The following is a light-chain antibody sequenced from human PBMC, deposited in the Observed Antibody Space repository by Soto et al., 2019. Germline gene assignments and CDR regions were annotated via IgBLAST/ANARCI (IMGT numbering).Light chain of an antibody. Sequence: QSALTQPRSVSGSPGQSVTISCTGTSSDVGAYNYVSWYQQRPGKAPKLMIYDVSKRPSGVPDRFSGSKSGNTASLTISGLQAEDEDDYYCCSYAGSYTEWVFGGGTKLTVL. J-gene: IGLJ3*02. CDR3: CSYAGSYTEWV. CDR2: DVS. CDR1: SSDVGAYNY. V-gene: IGLV2-11*01.